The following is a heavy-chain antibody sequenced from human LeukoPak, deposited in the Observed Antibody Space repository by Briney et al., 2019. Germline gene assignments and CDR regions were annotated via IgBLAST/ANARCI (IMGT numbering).Heavy chain of an antibody. CDR1: GGSISSYY. J-gene: IGHJ3*02. Sequence: SETLSLTCTVSGGSISSYYWSWIRQPPGKGLEWIGYIYYSGSTNYNPSLKSRVTISVDTSKNQFSLKLSSVTAADTAVYYCARARGGSTFFAFDIWGQGTMVTVSS. CDR2: IYYSGST. V-gene: IGHV4-59*01. CDR3: ARARGGSTFFAFDI. D-gene: IGHD6-13*01.